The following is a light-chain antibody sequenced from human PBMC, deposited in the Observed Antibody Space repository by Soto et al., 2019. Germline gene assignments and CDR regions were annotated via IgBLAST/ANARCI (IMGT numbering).Light chain of an antibody. Sequence: EIVLTQSPATLSLSPGERATLSFSSSQSVSSSYLAWYQQKPGQPPRLLIYGVSSRAYGIPDRFSGSGSGTDFTLTISRLEPEDFAVYYCQHYGYPQWTFGQGTKVDIK. J-gene: IGKJ1*01. CDR2: GVS. V-gene: IGKV3-20*01. CDR1: QSVSSSY. CDR3: QHYGYPQWT.